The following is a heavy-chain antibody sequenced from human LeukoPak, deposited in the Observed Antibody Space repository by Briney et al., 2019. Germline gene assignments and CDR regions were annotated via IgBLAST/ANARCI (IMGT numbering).Heavy chain of an antibody. CDR2: IYYIGST. D-gene: IGHD3-16*01. V-gene: IGHV4-59*01. J-gene: IGHJ6*03. CDR3: ARGGGLGIGNYYCYYYMDV. CDR1: GGSISSYY. Sequence: PSETLSLTCTVSGGSISSYYWSWIRQPPGKGLEWIGYIYYIGSTNYNPSLKSRVTISVDTSKNQFSLKLSSVTAADTAVYYCARGGGLGIGNYYCYYYMDVWGKGTTVTVSS.